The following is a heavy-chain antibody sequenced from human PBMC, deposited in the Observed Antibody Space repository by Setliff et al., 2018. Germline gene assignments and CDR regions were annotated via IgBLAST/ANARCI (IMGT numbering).Heavy chain of an antibody. CDR3: AREDRAASSYYYYYYGMDV. J-gene: IGHJ6*02. CDR2: INAGNGNT. V-gene: IGHV1-3*01. Sequence: WASVKVSCKASGYTFTSYAFHWVRQAPGQRLEWMGWINAGNGNTEYSQKFQDRVSITRDTSASTAYMELSSLRSEDTAVYYCAREDRAASSYYYYYYGMDVCGQGTTVTVSS. CDR1: GYTFTSYA. D-gene: IGHD6-13*01.